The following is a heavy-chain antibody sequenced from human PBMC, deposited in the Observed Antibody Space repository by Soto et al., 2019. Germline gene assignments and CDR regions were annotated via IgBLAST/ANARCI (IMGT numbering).Heavy chain of an antibody. CDR2: ISGSGGST. V-gene: IGHV3-23*01. CDR3: AKDQGSSWYEIDY. J-gene: IGHJ4*02. D-gene: IGHD6-13*01. CDR1: GFTFSNYA. Sequence: EVQLLESGGGLVQPGGSLRLSCAASGFTFSNYAVTWVRQAPGKGLEWVSTISGSGGSTYYADSVKGRFTISRDNYKNMLYLQTNSLRAEDTAVYYCAKDQGSSWYEIDYWGQGTLVTVSS.